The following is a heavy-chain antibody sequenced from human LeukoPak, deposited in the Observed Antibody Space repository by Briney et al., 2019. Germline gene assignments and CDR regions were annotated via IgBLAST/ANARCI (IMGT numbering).Heavy chain of an antibody. CDR3: ARDPGYSYGHDY. D-gene: IGHD5-18*01. CDR2: ISSSSGYI. Sequence: GGSLRLSCAASGFTFSSYSMNWVRQAPGKGLEWVSSISSSSGYIYYADSVKGRFTISRDNAKNSLYLQMNSLRAEDTAVYYCARDPGYSYGHDYWGQGTLVTVSS. CDR1: GFTFSSYS. J-gene: IGHJ4*02. V-gene: IGHV3-21*01.